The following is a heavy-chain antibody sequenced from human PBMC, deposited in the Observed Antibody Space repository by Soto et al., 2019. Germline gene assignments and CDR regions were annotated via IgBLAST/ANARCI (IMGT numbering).Heavy chain of an antibody. V-gene: IGHV1-2*04. CDR3: ARGPVLGIAVAGTIAGGYYYYGMDV. CDR1: GGTFTGYY. J-gene: IGHJ6*02. D-gene: IGHD6-19*01. Sequence: ASVKVSCKASGGTFTGYYMHWVRQAPGQGLEWMGWINPNSGGTNYAQKFQGWVTMTRDTSISTAYMELSRLRSDDTAVYYCARGPVLGIAVAGTIAGGYYYYGMDVWGQGTTVTVSS. CDR2: INPNSGGT.